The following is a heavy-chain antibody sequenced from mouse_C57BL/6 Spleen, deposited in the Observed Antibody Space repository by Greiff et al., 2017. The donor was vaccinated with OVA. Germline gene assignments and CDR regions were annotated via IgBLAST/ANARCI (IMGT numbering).Heavy chain of an antibody. Sequence: QVQLKQSGAELVRPGTSVKMSCKASGYTFTNYWIGWAKQRPGHGLEWIGDIYPGGGYTNYNEKFKGKATLTADKSSSTAYMQFSSLTSEDSAIYYCARLRLERYFDVWGTGTTVTVSS. D-gene: IGHD2-12*01. CDR2: IYPGGGYT. CDR1: GYTFTNYW. J-gene: IGHJ1*03. V-gene: IGHV1-63*01. CDR3: ARLRLERYFDV.